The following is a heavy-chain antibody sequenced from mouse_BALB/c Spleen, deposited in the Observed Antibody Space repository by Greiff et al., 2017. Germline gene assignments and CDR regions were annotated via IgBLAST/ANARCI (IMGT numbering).Heavy chain of an antibody. V-gene: IGHV7-3*02. D-gene: IGHD3-3*01. Sequence: EVQRVESGGGLVQPGGSLRLSCATSGFTFTDYYMSWVRQPPGKALEWLGFIRNKANGYTTEYSASVKGRFTISRDNSQSILYLQMNTLRAEDSATYYCARDTGTGAMDYWGQGTSVTVSS. J-gene: IGHJ4*01. CDR2: IRNKANGYTT. CDR1: GFTFTDYY. CDR3: ARDTGTGAMDY.